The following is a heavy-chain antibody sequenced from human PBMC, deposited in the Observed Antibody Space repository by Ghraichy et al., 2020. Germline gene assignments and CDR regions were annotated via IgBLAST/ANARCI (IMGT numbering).Heavy chain of an antibody. CDR3: TTMSWRLERGGHYYHYGMDG. V-gene: IGHV1-8*01. CDR2: MNPNSGNT. Sequence: ASVKVSCKASGYTFTTYDVNWVRQATGQGLEWMGWMNPNSGNTGYAQKFQGRVTMTRDTSISTAYMELNSLRSEDTAVYYCTTMSWRLERGGHYYHYGMDGCGPGSTVTVSS. D-gene: IGHD3-10*02. CDR1: GYTFTTYD. J-gene: IGHJ6*02.